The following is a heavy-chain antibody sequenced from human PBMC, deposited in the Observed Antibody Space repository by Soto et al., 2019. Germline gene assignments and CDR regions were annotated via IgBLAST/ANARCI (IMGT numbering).Heavy chain of an antibody. CDR2: IIPIFGTG. J-gene: IGHJ5*02. Sequence: QVQLVQSGAEVKKPGSSVKVSCKASGGTFSSYAISWVRQAPGQGLEWMGGIIPIFGTGNYAQKFQGRVTITADESASTAYMELSSLRSEDAAVYYCARARTSSCPVGCWFDPWGQGTLVTVSS. D-gene: IGHD2-15*01. V-gene: IGHV1-69*12. CDR1: GGTFSSYA. CDR3: ARARTSSCPVGCWFDP.